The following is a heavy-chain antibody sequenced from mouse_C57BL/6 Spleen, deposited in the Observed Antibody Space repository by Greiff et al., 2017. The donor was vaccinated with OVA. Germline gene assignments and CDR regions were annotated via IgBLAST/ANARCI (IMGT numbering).Heavy chain of an antibody. CDR2: IHPNSGST. V-gene: IGHV1-64*01. J-gene: IGHJ2*01. CDR1: GYTFTSYW. D-gene: IGHD3-2*02. Sequence: VQLQQPGAELVKPGASVKLSCKASGYTFTSYWMHWVKQRPGQGLEWIGMIHPNSGSTNYNEKFKSKATLTVDKSSSTAYMQLSSLTSEDSAVYYCARAAQAPSYYFDYWGQGTTLTVSS. CDR3: ARAAQAPSYYFDY.